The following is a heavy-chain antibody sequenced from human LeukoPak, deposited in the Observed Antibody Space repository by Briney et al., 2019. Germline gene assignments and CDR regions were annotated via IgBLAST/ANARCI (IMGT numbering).Heavy chain of an antibody. Sequence: SGTLSLTCAVYVGSFSGYYWSWLRQPPGKGLEWIGEINHSGSTNYNPSLKSRVTKSVDTSKNQFSLKLSSVTAAGTAVYYCANSRIRPLFYLGQGTLVTVSS. CDR1: VGSFSGYY. V-gene: IGHV4-34*01. CDR3: ANSRIRPLFY. D-gene: IGHD1-14*01. CDR2: INHSGST. J-gene: IGHJ4*02.